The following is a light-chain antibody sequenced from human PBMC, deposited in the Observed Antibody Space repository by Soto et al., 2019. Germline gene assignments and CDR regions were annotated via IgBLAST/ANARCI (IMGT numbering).Light chain of an antibody. Sequence: EIVMTQSPATLSVSPGERATLSCRASQSVSSNLAWYQQKPGQAPRLLIYGASTRATVIPARFSGSGSGTEFTLTISSLQSEDFAVYYCQQYNTWPSFGPGTKVVIK. CDR2: GAS. J-gene: IGKJ3*01. V-gene: IGKV3-15*01. CDR3: QQYNTWPS. CDR1: QSVSSN.